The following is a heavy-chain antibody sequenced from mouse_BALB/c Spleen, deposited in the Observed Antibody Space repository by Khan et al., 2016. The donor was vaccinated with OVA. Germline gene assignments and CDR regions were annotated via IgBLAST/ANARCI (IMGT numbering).Heavy chain of an antibody. D-gene: IGHD2-12*01. Sequence: QVQLKESGPGLVAPSQSLSITCTVSGFPLTRYGVNWVRQPPGKGLEWLGVIWGDGSTNSHSTLKSRLIISKDNSKSQVFLKLNSLQTDDTATYYCAKFTPDYYSMDYWGQGTSVTVSS. CDR3: AKFTPDYYSMDY. V-gene: IGHV2-3*01. J-gene: IGHJ4*01. CDR2: IWGDGST. CDR1: GFPLTRYG.